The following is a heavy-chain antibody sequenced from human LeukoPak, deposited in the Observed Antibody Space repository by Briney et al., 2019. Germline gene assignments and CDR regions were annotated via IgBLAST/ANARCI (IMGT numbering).Heavy chain of an antibody. J-gene: IGHJ4*02. V-gene: IGHV3-48*02. Sequence: GGSLRLSCAASEFAFSTYNMNWVRQAPGKGLEWVSYISTGSSTTYYADSVKGRFTISRDNVENSLYLQMNSLRDEDTAVYYCARVAAGYSVNYFDYWGQGTLATVSS. CDR1: EFAFSTYN. D-gene: IGHD4-23*01. CDR3: ARVAAGYSVNYFDY. CDR2: ISTGSSTT.